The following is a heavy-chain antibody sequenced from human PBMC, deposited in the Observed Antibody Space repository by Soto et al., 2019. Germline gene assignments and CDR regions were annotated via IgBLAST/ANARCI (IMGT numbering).Heavy chain of an antibody. CDR1: GYSFTNYW. D-gene: IGHD3-10*01. CDR2: IYPGDSDT. V-gene: IGHV5-51*01. J-gene: IGHJ6*02. CDR3: ARTPQESSSSGMDV. Sequence: GESLKISCKTSGYSFTNYWIHWVRQMPGQGLEWMGVIYPGDSDTRISPSFQGQVTISADNSISTAYLQWSSLRASDTAIYYCARTPQESSSSGMDVWGQGTTVTVSS.